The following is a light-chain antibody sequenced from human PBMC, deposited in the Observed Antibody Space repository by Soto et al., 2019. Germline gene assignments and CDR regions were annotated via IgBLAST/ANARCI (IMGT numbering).Light chain of an antibody. V-gene: IGLV1-44*01. CDR1: TSNIGTYT. CDR2: GSD. CDR3: AAWDDSLDGPT. Sequence: QSVLSQPPSTSGTPGQRVTISCSGGTSNIGTYTVSWYQQFPETAPRLLIFGSDRRPSGVPDRFSGCKSGTSSSLSSGGRHSEDEAHYYCAAWDDSLDGPTFGGGTKLTVL. J-gene: IGLJ2*01.